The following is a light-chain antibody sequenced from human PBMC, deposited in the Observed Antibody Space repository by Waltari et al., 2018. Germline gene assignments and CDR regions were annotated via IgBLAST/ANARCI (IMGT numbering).Light chain of an antibody. Sequence: QSALTQPPSVSGSLGQSITISCTGTSSDIDSYSYVSWYQQYPGHVPRLIISEVSNRPSGISIRFSGSKSGNTASRTISGLQAEDEADYYCNSYTRNSLFVVGSGPKVTVL. CDR2: EVS. CDR1: SSDIDSYSY. J-gene: IGLJ1*01. CDR3: NSYTRNSLFV. V-gene: IGLV2-14*01.